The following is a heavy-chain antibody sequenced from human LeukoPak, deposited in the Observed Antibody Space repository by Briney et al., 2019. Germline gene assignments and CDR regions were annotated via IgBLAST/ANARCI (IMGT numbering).Heavy chain of an antibody. V-gene: IGHV5-51*01. Sequence: GESLKISCKGSGYSFTSHWIGWVRQMPGKGLEWMGIIYPGDSDTRYSPSFQGQVTISADKSISTAYLQWSSLKASDTAMYYCAITGRYIDWLDAFDIWGQGTMVTVSS. CDR3: AITGRYIDWLDAFDI. J-gene: IGHJ3*02. CDR1: GYSFTSHW. D-gene: IGHD3-9*01. CDR2: IYPGDSDT.